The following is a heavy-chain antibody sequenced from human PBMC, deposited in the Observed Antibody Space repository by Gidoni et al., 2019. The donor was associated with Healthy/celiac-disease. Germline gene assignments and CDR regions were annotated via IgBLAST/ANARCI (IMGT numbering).Heavy chain of an antibody. J-gene: IGHJ6*02. V-gene: IGHV5-10-1*03. Sequence: EVQLVQSGAEVKKHGESLRISCKGSGYSFTSYWISWVRQMPGKGLEWMGRIDPSDSYTNYSPSFQGHVTISADKSISTAYLQWSSLKASDTAMYYCARLSVVTASGYYYGMDVWGQGTTVTVSS. CDR3: ARLSVVTASGYYYGMDV. CDR1: GYSFTSYW. CDR2: IDPSDSYT. D-gene: IGHD2-21*02.